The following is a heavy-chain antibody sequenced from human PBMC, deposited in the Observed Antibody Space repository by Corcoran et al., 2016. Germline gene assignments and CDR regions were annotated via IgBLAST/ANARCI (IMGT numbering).Heavy chain of an antibody. CDR3: ASNTRYCDSTTCPFDY. CDR2: IYPGDSDT. D-gene: IGHD2-2*01. Sequence: EVQLVQSGAEVKKPGESLKISCKGSGYSFSNYWIDWVRQMPGKGLEWMGIIYPGDSDTRYSPSFQGQVNIAADKYLSTAYLHWNSLKASDRAMYYVASNTRYCDSTTCPFDYWGQGTLFTVSS. CDR1: GYSFSNYW. V-gene: IGHV5-51*01. J-gene: IGHJ4*02.